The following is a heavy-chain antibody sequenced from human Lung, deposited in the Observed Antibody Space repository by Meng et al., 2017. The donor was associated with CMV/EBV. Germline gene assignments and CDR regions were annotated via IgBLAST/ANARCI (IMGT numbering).Heavy chain of an antibody. Sequence: GFPVSSPYMSWVRQAAGKGLEWVSVIYSGGSIYYAESVRGRFTISRDNSNTLYLQMNNLRVEDTAMYYCARGKPEGTSGNWGWFDSWGQGALVTVSS. CDR1: GFPVSSPY. J-gene: IGHJ5*01. CDR3: ARGKPEGTSGNWGWFDS. CDR2: IYSGGSI. D-gene: IGHD7-27*01. V-gene: IGHV3-53*01.